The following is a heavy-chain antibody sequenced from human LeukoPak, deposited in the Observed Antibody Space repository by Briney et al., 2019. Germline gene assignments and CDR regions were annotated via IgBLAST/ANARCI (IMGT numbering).Heavy chain of an antibody. V-gene: IGHV1-18*01. D-gene: IGHD2-2*02. CDR3: ARAPLYCSSTSCHNYGMDV. CDR2: IGAYNGNT. J-gene: IGHJ6*02. Sequence: ASVKVSCKASGYTFTSYGISWVRQAPGQGLEWMGWIGAYNGNTNYAQKLQGRVTMTTDTSTSTAYMELRSLRSDDTAVYYCARAPLYCSSTSCHNYGMDVWGQGTTVTVSS. CDR1: GYTFTSYG.